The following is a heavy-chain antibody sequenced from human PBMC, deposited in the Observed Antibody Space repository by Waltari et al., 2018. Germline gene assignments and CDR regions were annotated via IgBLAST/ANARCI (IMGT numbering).Heavy chain of an antibody. D-gene: IGHD3-22*01. V-gene: IGHV1-8*01. CDR3: ARGEYYYDSSGYHYGMDV. CDR1: GYTFTSYD. CDR2: MNPNSGNT. Sequence: QVQLVQSGAEVKKPGASVKVSCKASGYTFTSYDINWVRQATGQGLEWMGWMNPNSGNTGYAQKFQGRVTMTRNTSISTAYMELSSLRSEDTAVYYCARGEYYYDSSGYHYGMDVWGQGTTVTVSS. J-gene: IGHJ6*02.